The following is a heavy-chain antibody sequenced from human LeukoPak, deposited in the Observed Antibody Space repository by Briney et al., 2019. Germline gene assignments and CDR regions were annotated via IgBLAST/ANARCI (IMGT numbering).Heavy chain of an antibody. D-gene: IGHD3-22*01. J-gene: IGHJ4*02. Sequence: PSETLSLTCTVSGGSISTTAYYWGWIRQPPGKGLEWIGTIYYNGATQYNPSLKSRVTISVDTSRNQFSLKLASVTATDTAVYFCARETRFDDSSGHAMGYWGQGTLLTVSS. CDR3: ARETRFDDSSGHAMGY. CDR1: GGSISTTAYY. CDR2: IYYNGAT. V-gene: IGHV4-39*01.